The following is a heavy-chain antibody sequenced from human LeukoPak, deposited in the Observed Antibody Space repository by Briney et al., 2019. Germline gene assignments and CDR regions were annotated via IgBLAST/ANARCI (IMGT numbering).Heavy chain of an antibody. D-gene: IGHD2-2*01. CDR1: GFTFSSYE. CDR2: ISSSGRTM. CDR3: ARLYCSSPSCYPFDW. Sequence: GGSLRLSCAASGFTFSSYEMNWVRQAPGKGLEWVSYISSSGRTMYYADSLKGRFTISRDNAKNSLYLQMNSLRAEDTAVYYCARLYCSSPSCYPFDWWGQGTLVTVSS. J-gene: IGHJ4*02. V-gene: IGHV3-48*03.